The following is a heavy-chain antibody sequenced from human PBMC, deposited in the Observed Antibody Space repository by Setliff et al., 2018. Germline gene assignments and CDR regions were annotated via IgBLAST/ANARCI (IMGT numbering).Heavy chain of an antibody. V-gene: IGHV1-18*01. CDR2: ISAYNGKT. Sequence: VSVKVSCKASGYTLSNSILSWVRQAPGQGLEWMGWISAYNGKTYFAQKFQDRITMTTDTTTSTSYMELRSLRSDDTAVYYCSKSYDSGFYHQRDAYDIWGQGTMVTVSS. CDR1: GYTLSNSI. D-gene: IGHD3-22*01. CDR3: SKSYDSGFYHQRDAYDI. J-gene: IGHJ3*02.